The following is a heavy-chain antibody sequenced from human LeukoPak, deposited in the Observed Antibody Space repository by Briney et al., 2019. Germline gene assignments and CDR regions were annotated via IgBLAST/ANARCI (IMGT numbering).Heavy chain of an antibody. Sequence: GGSLRLSCEASGFRFDNAWMTWVRQAPGMGLQWIGRIKGYDAGGTTDYNAPVKGRFTLSRDDSKKTVYLQMNSLKTEDTAVYYCARDGPQLWGQGTLVTVSS. V-gene: IGHV3-15*01. CDR3: ARDGPQL. J-gene: IGHJ4*02. CDR2: IKGYDAGGTT. CDR1: GFRFDNAW. D-gene: IGHD6-13*01.